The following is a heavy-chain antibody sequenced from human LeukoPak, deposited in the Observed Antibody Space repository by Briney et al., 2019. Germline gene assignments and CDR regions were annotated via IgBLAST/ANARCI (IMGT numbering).Heavy chain of an antibody. CDR2: IYSGGST. V-gene: IGHV3-66*01. Sequence: GGSLRLSCAASGFTVSSNYMSWVRQAPGKGLEWVSVIYSGGSTYYADSVKGRFTISRDNSKNTLYLQMNSLRAEDTAVYYCARGEGTTIFGVVIIPGNYYFDYWGQGTLVTVSS. CDR1: GFTVSSNY. D-gene: IGHD3-3*01. J-gene: IGHJ4*02. CDR3: ARGEGTTIFGVVIIPGNYYFDY.